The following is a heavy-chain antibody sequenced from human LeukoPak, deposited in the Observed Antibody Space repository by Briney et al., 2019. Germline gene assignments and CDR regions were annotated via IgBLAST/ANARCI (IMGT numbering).Heavy chain of an antibody. J-gene: IGHJ4*02. CDR3: AWGHDDRSGSFDY. Sequence: PSETLSLTCAVSGGSIGSGNWWSWVRQPPGKGLEWIGEIYHSGSTNYISSLKSRVTISVDKSKNQFSLRLSSVTAADTAMYYCAWGHDDRSGSFDYWGQGTPVTVSS. CDR2: IYHSGST. V-gene: IGHV4-4*02. D-gene: IGHD3-22*01. CDR1: GGSIGSGNW.